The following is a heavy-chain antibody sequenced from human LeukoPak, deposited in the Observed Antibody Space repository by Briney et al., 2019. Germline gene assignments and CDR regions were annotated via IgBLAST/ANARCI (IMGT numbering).Heavy chain of an antibody. Sequence: SETLSLTCTVSGGSISSGGYYWSWLRQHPGKGLEWIGYIYYSGSTYYNPSLKSRVTISVDTSKNQFSLKLSSVTAADTAVYYRAREWSGGMIVVANDAFDIWGQGTMVTVSS. CDR1: GGSISSGGYY. D-gene: IGHD3-22*01. J-gene: IGHJ3*02. V-gene: IGHV4-31*03. CDR2: IYYSGST. CDR3: AREWSGGMIVVANDAFDI.